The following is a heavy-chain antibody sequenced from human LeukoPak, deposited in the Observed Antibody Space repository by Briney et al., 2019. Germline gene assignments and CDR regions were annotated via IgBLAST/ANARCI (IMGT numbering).Heavy chain of an antibody. Sequence: PGGSLRLSCAASGFTFSSYAMHWVRQAPGKGLEWVAVISYDGSNKYYADSVKGRFTISRDNSKNTLYLQMNSLRAEDTAVYYCARGYSSGYYYVYWGQGTLVTVSS. CDR1: GFTFSSYA. V-gene: IGHV3-30-3*01. CDR2: ISYDGSNK. J-gene: IGHJ4*02. D-gene: IGHD3-22*01. CDR3: ARGYSSGYYYVY.